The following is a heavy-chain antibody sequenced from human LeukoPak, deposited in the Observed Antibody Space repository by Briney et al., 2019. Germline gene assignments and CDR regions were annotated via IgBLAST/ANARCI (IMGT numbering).Heavy chain of an antibody. J-gene: IGHJ4*02. D-gene: IGHD6-6*01. CDR3: AREVYGSSPPFDY. CDR1: GGTFSGYY. CDR2: INPNSGGT. Sequence: ASVKVSCKASGGTFSGYYMHWVRQAPGQGLEWMGWINPNSGGTNYAQKFQGRVTMTRDTSISTAYMELSRLRSDDTAVYYCAREVYGSSPPFDYWGQGTLVTVSS. V-gene: IGHV1-2*02.